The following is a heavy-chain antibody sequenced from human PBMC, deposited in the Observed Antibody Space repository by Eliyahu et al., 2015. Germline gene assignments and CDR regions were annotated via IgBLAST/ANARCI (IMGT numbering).Heavy chain of an antibody. D-gene: IGHD2-8*01. CDR2: IWSDGSNK. J-gene: IGHJ4*02. V-gene: IGHV3-33*01. Sequence: PGKGLGWVAVIWSDGSNKYYADSVKGRSSISRDNSKNTLYLQMNSLRAEDTAVYYCARYNARSFDYWGQGTPVTVSS. CDR3: ARYNARSFDY.